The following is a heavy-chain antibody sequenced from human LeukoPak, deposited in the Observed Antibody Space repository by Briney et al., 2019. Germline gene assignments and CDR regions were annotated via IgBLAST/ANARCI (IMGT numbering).Heavy chain of an antibody. J-gene: IGHJ5*02. V-gene: IGHV7-4-1*02. CDR1: GYTFTSYA. CDR3: ARDMAARPYNWFDP. D-gene: IGHD6-6*01. Sequence: ASVKVSCKASGYTFTSYAMNWVRQAPGQGLEWMGWINTNTGNPTYAQGFTGRFVFSLETSVSTAYLQISSLKAEDTAVYYCARDMAARPYNWFDPWGQGTLVTVSS. CDR2: INTNTGNP.